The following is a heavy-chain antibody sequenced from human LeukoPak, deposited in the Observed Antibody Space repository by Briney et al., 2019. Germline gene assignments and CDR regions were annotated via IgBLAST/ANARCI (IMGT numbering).Heavy chain of an antibody. D-gene: IGHD6-19*01. CDR2: IYYSGST. Sequence: SETLSLTCTVSGGSISSSSFYWGWIRQPPGKGLEWIGTIYYSGSTYYNPSLESRVTIAVDTSKNQFSLKMSSVTAADTAVYYCARSSLGSSGWCYDYWGQGTLVTVSS. CDR3: ARSSLGSSGWCYDY. V-gene: IGHV4-39*07. J-gene: IGHJ4*02. CDR1: GGSISSSSFY.